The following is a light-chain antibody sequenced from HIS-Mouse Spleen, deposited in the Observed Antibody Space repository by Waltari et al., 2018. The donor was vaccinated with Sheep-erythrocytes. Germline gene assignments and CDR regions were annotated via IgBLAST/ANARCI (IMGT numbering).Light chain of an antibody. CDR2: GAS. J-gene: IGKJ1*01. CDR3: QQYNNWPPT. Sequence: EIVMTQSPATLSVSPGERATLPCRASQSVSSNLAWYQQNPGQAPRLLIYGASTRATGIPARFSGSGSGTEFTLTISSLQSEDFAVYYCQQYNNWPPTFGQGTKVEIK. CDR1: QSVSSN. V-gene: IGKV3-15*01.